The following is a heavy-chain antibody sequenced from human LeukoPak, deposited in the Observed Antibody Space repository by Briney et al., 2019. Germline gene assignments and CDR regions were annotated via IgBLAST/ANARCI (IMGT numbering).Heavy chain of an antibody. J-gene: IGHJ6*03. D-gene: IGHD4/OR15-4a*01. CDR1: GGTFISYA. CDR3: ATCYGGRNNPLYYYYYMDV. CDR2: IIPIFGTA. Sequence: SVKVSCKASGGTFISYAISWVRQAPGQGLEWMGRIIPIFGTANYAQKLQGRVTITTDESTSTAYMEVSSLRSEDTAVYYCATCYGGRNNPLYYYYYMDVWGKGTTVTVSS. V-gene: IGHV1-69*05.